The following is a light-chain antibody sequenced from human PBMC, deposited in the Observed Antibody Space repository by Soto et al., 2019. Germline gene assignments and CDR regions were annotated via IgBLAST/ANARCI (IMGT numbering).Light chain of an antibody. CDR1: QSVSSSY. V-gene: IGKV3-20*01. J-gene: IGKJ1*01. Sequence: EIVLTQSPGTLSLSPGERATLSCRASQSVSSSYLAWYQQKPGQAPRLLIYGASSRATGIPDRFSGSGSGTDFTLTISGLQSEDFAVYHCQQYNQWPGTFGQGTKVDIK. CDR3: QQYNQWPGT. CDR2: GAS.